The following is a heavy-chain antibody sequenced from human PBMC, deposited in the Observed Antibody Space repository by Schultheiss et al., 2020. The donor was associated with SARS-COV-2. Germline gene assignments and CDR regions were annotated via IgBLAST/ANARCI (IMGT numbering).Heavy chain of an antibody. CDR3: ARDLCSSTSCYAADMPGFDP. Sequence: ASVKVSCKASGYTFSTYNINWVRQAPGQGLEWMGWISPNNGNTNYAQKLQGRVTMTTDTSTNTAYMELSRLRSDDTAVYYCARDLCSSTSCYAADMPGFDPWGQGTLVTVSS. D-gene: IGHD2-2*01. CDR2: ISPNNGNT. CDR1: GYTFSTYN. J-gene: IGHJ5*02. V-gene: IGHV1-18*01.